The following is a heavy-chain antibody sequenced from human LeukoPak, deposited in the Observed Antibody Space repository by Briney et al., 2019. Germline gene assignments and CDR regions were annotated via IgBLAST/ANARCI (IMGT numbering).Heavy chain of an antibody. CDR1: GYNFTSSG. V-gene: IGHV1-18*01. Sequence: ASVKVSCKTSGYNFTSSGITWVRQAPGQGLEWMGWINTYNGFSKYARKLQGRVTMTADTSKSTAYMELSSLSSDDTAVYYCAKNTTGGYSDYWGQGTLVTVSS. D-gene: IGHD1-1*01. CDR3: AKNTTGGYSDY. J-gene: IGHJ4*02. CDR2: INTYNGFS.